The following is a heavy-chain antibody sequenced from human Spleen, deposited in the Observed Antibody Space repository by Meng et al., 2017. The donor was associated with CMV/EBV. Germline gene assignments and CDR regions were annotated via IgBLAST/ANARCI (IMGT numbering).Heavy chain of an antibody. V-gene: IGHV1-18*01. Sequence: ASVKVSCKASGYSFNNYGISWVRQAPGQGLEWMGWITTYNGDTTYAQKVQGRVTVTTDTSTSTAYMELRSLRSDDTAVYYCARGRTGDLSYFDYWGQGTPVTVSS. CDR1: GYSFNNYG. J-gene: IGHJ4*02. D-gene: IGHD7-27*01. CDR2: ITTYNGDT. CDR3: ARGRTGDLSYFDY.